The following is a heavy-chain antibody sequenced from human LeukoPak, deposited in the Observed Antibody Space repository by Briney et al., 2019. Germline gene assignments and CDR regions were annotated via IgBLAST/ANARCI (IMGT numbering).Heavy chain of an antibody. CDR3: AKDTAMVL. J-gene: IGHJ4*02. CDR2: ISYDGSNK. CDR1: GFTFGVDG. D-gene: IGHD5-18*01. V-gene: IGHV3-30*18. Sequence: GGSLRLSCIASGFTFGVDGMSWFRQAPGKGLEWVAVISYDGSNKYYADSVKGRFTISRDNSKNTLYLQMNSLRAEDTAVYYCAKDTAMVLWGQGTLVTVSS.